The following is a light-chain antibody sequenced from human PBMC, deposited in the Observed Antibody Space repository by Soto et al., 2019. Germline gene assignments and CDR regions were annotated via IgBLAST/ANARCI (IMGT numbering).Light chain of an antibody. V-gene: IGKV1-5*01. Sequence: DIQMTQSPSTLSASVGDRVTITCRASQSISSWLAWYQQKPGKAPNLLIYDVSSLESGVSSRFSGSGSGTEFTLTISSLQPDDFATYYCQQYNSCSLFGGGTKVDIK. CDR3: QQYNSCSL. J-gene: IGKJ4*01. CDR1: QSISSW. CDR2: DVS.